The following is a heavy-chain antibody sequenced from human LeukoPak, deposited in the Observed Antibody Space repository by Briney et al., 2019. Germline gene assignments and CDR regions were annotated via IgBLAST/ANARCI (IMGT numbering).Heavy chain of an antibody. V-gene: IGHV3-7*03. CDR1: GFTFSSYW. CDR3: AREVDYYDRSRTGFDP. CDR2: IKQDGSEK. J-gene: IGHJ5*02. Sequence: QAGGSLRLSCAASGFTFSSYWMSWVRQAPGKGLEWVANIKQDGSEKYYVDSVKGRFTISRDNAKNSLYLQMNSLRAEDTAVYYCAREVDYYDRSRTGFDPWGQGTLVTVSS. D-gene: IGHD3-22*01.